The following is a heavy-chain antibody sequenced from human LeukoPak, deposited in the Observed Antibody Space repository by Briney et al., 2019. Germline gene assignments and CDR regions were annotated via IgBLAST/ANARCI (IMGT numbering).Heavy chain of an antibody. D-gene: IGHD3-10*01. J-gene: IGHJ4*02. CDR2: IYHNGNT. CDR3: ARERYYASGSYSGMWYFDY. Sequence: PSETLSLTCAVSGYSISSGYYWGWIRQPPGKGLEWIGTIYHNGNTYYNSSLKSRVTISVDTSKNQFSLKLNSVTAADTAVYYCARERYYASGSYSGMWYFDYWGQGILVTASS. V-gene: IGHV4-38-2*02. CDR1: GYSISSGYY.